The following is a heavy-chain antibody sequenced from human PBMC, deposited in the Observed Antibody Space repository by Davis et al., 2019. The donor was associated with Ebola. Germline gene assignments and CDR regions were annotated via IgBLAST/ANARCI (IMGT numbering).Heavy chain of an antibody. CDR1: GFTFSSYG. J-gene: IGHJ4*02. Sequence: PGGSLRLSCAASGFTFSSYGMHWVRQAPGKGLEWVAVIWYDGSNKYYADSVKGRFNISRDNSKNTLYLQMNSVRAEDTAVYYCARVGDSSGWYPSSLQTHEVPPPDYWGQGTLVTVSS. CDR3: ARVGDSSGWYPSSLQTHEVPPPDY. D-gene: IGHD6-19*01. CDR2: IWYDGSNK. V-gene: IGHV3-33*01.